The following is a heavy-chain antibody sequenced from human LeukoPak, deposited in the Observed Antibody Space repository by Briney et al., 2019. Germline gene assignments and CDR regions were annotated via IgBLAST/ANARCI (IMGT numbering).Heavy chain of an antibody. Sequence: GGSLRLSCAASGFTFSSYSMNWVRQAPGKGLEWVSYISSSSSTIYYADSVKGRFTISRDNAKNSLYLQMNSLRAEDTAVYYCARDTRTGATAKFDYWGQGTLVTVSS. J-gene: IGHJ4*02. CDR3: ARDTRTGATAKFDY. V-gene: IGHV3-48*01. CDR2: ISSSSSTI. CDR1: GFTFSSYS. D-gene: IGHD6-25*01.